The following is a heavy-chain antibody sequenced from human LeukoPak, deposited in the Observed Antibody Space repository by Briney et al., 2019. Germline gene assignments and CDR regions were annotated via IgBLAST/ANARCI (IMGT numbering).Heavy chain of an antibody. CDR2: IRSKANSYAT. V-gene: IGHV3-73*01. J-gene: IGHJ4*02. CDR1: GFTFSGSA. CDR3: TRHNYYDSSGLFDY. D-gene: IGHD3-22*01. Sequence: GGSLRLSCAASGFTFSGSAMHWVRQASGKGLEWVGRIRSKANSYATAYAASVKGRFTISRDDSKNTAYPQMNSLKTEDMAVYYCTRHNYYDSSGLFDYWAREPWSPSPQ.